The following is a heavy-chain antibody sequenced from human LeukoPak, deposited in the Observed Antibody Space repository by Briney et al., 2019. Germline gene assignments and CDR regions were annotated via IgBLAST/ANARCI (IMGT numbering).Heavy chain of an antibody. CDR3: ARGRRRYCSSTSCQKALNWFDP. CDR2: INHSGST. D-gene: IGHD2-2*01. J-gene: IGHJ5*02. CDR1: GGSFSGYY. V-gene: IGHV4-34*01. Sequence: SETLSLTCAVYGGSFSGYYWSWIRQPPGKGLEWIGEINHSGSTNYNPSLKSRVTISVDTSKNQFSLKLSSVTAADTAVYYCARGRRRYCSSTSCQKALNWFDPWGQGTLVTVSS.